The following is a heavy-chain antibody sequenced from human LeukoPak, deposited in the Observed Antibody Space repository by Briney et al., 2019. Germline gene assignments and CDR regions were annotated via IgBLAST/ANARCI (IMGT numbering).Heavy chain of an antibody. J-gene: IGHJ4*02. CDR2: ISAYNGNT. D-gene: IGHD5-24*01. CDR1: GYTFTSYS. Sequence: GASVKVSCKASGYTFTSYSISWVRQAPGQGLEWMGWISAYNGNTNYAQKLQGRVTMTTDTSTSTAYMELRSLRSDDTAVYYCARDLGIEMATNWSDYWGQGTLVTVSS. V-gene: IGHV1-18*01. CDR3: ARDLGIEMATNWSDY.